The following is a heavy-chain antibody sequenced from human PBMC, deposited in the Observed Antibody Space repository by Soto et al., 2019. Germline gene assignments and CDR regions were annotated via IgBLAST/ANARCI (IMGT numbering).Heavy chain of an antibody. Sequence: SETLSLTCTVSGGSISSGDYYWSWIRQPPGKGLEWIGYIYYSGSTYYNPSLKSRVTISVDTSKNQFSLKLSSVTAPDTAVYYCAGLAVAGYWYFDLWGRGTLVT. J-gene: IGHJ2*01. V-gene: IGHV4-30-4*01. CDR3: AGLAVAGYWYFDL. D-gene: IGHD6-19*01. CDR2: IYYSGST. CDR1: GGSISSGDYY.